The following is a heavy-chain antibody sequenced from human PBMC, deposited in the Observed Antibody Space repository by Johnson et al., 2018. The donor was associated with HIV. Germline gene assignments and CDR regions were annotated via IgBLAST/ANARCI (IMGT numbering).Heavy chain of an antibody. CDR2: ISGSGGST. CDR1: GFTFDDYG. V-gene: IGHV3-23*04. CDR3: ARDSGSSWTSHAFDI. Sequence: VQLVESGGGVVRPGGSLRLSCAASGFTFDDYGMSWVRQAPGKGLDWVSSISGSGGSTHYADSVKGRFPISRDNSKSTLYLQMNSLRAEDTAVYYCARDSGSSWTSHAFDIWGQGTMVTVSS. J-gene: IGHJ3*02. D-gene: IGHD6-13*01.